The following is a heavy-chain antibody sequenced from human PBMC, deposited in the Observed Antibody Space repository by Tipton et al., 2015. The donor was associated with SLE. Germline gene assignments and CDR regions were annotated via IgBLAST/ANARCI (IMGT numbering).Heavy chain of an antibody. J-gene: IGHJ6*03. Sequence: GSLRLSCTTSGFTFSDFWMTWVRQAPGKGLEWVASIKQDGSEKDYVDSVKGRFTISRDNAKNSLFLHVNSLRVEDTAVYYCARGRYGDNNYYFSYYMDGWGTGTTVIVSS. CDR3: ARGRYGDNNYYFSYYMDG. D-gene: IGHD4-17*01. CDR1: GFTFSDFW. CDR2: IKQDGSEK. V-gene: IGHV3-7*01.